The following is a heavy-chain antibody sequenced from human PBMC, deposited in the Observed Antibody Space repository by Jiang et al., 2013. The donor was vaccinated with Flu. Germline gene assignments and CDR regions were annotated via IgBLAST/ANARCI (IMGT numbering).Heavy chain of an antibody. CDR3: ATQSQSYQLLSSYYYYYMDV. Sequence: VQLVESGAEVKKPGSSVKVSCKASGGTFSSYAISWVRQAPGQGLEWMGGIIPIFGTANYAQKFQGRVTITADESTSTAYMELSSLRSEDTAVYYCATQSQSYQLLSSYYYYYMDVWGKGTTVTVSS. CDR2: IIPIFGTA. V-gene: IGHV1-69*01. D-gene: IGHD2-2*01. J-gene: IGHJ6*03. CDR1: GGTFSSYA.